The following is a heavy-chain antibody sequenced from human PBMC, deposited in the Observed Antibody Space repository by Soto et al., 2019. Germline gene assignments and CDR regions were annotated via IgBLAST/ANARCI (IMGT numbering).Heavy chain of an antibody. Sequence: QVELQESGPGLVQASETLSLTCTVSGGTIDDSYWTGVRHVPGRGLEWIGFVHHSGRTSYNPSLESRVTISVDKSNNQFSLRLTSMTGADTAVYFGAGMRWLAGGHYMDVWGKCPTVTVSS. CDR3: AGMRWLAGGHYMDV. D-gene: IGHD5-12*01. CDR2: VHHSGRT. J-gene: IGHJ6*03. CDR1: GGTIDDSY. V-gene: IGHV4-59*12.